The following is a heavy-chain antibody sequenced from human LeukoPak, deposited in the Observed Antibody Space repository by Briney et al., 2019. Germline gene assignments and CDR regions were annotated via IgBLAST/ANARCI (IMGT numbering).Heavy chain of an antibody. V-gene: IGHV3-7*01. CDR2: IKQDGSQK. CDR1: GFTFRTYW. Sequence: GGSLRLSCAASGFTFRTYWMSWVRQAPGKGLEWVANIKQDGSQKNYVDSVKGRFTISRDNAKNSLYLQMISLRAEDTAVYYCARDNTYNLDYWGQGTLVTVSS. D-gene: IGHD1-14*01. CDR3: ARDNTYNLDY. J-gene: IGHJ4*02.